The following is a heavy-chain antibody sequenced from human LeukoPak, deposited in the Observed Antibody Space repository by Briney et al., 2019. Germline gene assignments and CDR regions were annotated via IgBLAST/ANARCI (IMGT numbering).Heavy chain of an antibody. V-gene: IGHV3-74*01. J-gene: IGHJ5*02. D-gene: IGHD6-25*01. CDR3: ERDGGSAGNWFGP. CDR1: GFIFSGYW. Sequence: GGSLRLSCAASGFIFSGYWMHWVRQAPGKGLVWVSRIKSDGSSTSYADSVKGRFTISRDNAKNTLYLQMNSLRVEDTAVYYCERDGGSAGNWFGPGAQGPLVTVSS. CDR2: IKSDGSST.